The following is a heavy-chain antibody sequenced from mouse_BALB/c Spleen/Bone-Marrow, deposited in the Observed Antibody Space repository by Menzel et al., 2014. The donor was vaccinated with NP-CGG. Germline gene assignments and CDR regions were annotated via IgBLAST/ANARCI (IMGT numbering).Heavy chain of an antibody. J-gene: IGHJ2*01. V-gene: IGHV5-9-3*01. CDR2: VSSGGSYT. CDR1: RFTFSNYA. Sequence: EVKVVESGGGLVKPGGSLKLSCAASRFTFSNYAMSWVRQTPEKRLEWVATVSSGGSYTYYPDSVKGRFTISRDNAQNTLYLQMSSQRSEDTAMYFCARQENWALDYWGQGTTLTVSS. D-gene: IGHD4-1*01. CDR3: ARQENWALDY.